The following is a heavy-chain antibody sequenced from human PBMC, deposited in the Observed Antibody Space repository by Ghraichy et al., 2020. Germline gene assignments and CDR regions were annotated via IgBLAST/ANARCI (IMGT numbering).Heavy chain of an antibody. D-gene: IGHD4-17*01. J-gene: IGHJ6*03. CDR1: GFTFSDHY. CDR3: ARATTVTTQRYYMDV. CDR2: TRNKANSYTT. Sequence: GSLRLSCAASGFTFSDHYMDWVRQAPGKGLEWVGRTRNKANSYTTEYAASVKGRFTISRDDSKNLLYLQMNSLKTEDTAVYFCARATTVTTQRYYMDVWGKGTTVTVSS. V-gene: IGHV3-72*01.